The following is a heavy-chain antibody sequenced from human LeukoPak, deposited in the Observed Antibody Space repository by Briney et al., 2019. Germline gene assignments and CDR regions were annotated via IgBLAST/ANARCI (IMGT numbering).Heavy chain of an antibody. V-gene: IGHV1-18*01. CDR3: ARNLGYCSSTSCYTGWFDP. J-gene: IGHJ5*02. CDR1: GYTFTSYV. CDR2: ISAYNGNT. D-gene: IGHD2-2*02. Sequence: ASVTVSFKASGYTFTSYVISWVRQAPGQGLEWMGWISAYNGNTNYPQKLQGRVTMTTDTSTSTAYMELRSLRSDDTAVYYCARNLGYCSSTSCYTGWFDPWGQGTLVTVSS.